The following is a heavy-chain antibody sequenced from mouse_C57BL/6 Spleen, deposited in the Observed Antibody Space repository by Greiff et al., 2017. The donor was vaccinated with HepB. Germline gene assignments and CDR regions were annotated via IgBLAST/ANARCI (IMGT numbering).Heavy chain of an antibody. J-gene: IGHJ1*03. Sequence: EVMLVESEGGLVQPGSSMKLSCTASGFTFSDYYMAGVRQVPEKGLEWVANINYDGSSTYYLDSLKSRFIISRDNAKNIRYLQMSSLKSEDTATYYCAREGRDSNYVWYFDVWGTGTTVTVSS. CDR1: GFTFSDYY. V-gene: IGHV5-16*01. CDR3: AREGRDSNYVWYFDV. D-gene: IGHD2-5*01. CDR2: INYDGSST.